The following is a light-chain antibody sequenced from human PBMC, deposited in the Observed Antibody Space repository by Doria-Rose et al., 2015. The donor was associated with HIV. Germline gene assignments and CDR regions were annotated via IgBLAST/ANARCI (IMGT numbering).Light chain of an antibody. Sequence: GTLSLSPGERATLSCRASQSFSSTYLAWYQQKPGQAPSLLIYDGSTRATGIPDRFSASGSGTDFTLTTNRLEPEDFALYYCHQYGTSWTFGQGTKVEI. J-gene: IGKJ1*01. CDR3: HQYGTSWT. CDR2: DGS. V-gene: IGKV3-20*01. CDR1: QSFSSTY.